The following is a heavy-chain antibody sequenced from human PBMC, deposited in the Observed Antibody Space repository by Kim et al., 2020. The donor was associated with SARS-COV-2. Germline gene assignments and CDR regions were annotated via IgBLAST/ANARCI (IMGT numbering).Heavy chain of an antibody. CDR2: INAGNGNT. CDR3: ARDLNGETWYNWNYGMDV. Sequence: ASVKVSCKASGYTFTSYAVHWVRQAPGQRLEWMGWINAGNGNTKYSQKFQGRVTITRDTSASTAYMELRSLRSEETAVYSCARDLNGETWYNWNYGMDVW. CDR1: GYTFTSYA. J-gene: IGHJ6*01. D-gene: IGHD1-20*01. V-gene: IGHV1-3*01.